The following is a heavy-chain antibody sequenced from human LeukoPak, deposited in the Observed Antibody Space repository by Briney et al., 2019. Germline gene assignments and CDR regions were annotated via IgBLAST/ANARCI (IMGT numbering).Heavy chain of an antibody. CDR2: INWNGGST. V-gene: IGHV3-20*04. Sequence: GGSLRLSXVASGFTFDDYGMNWVRQAPGKGVEWVSGINWNGGSTGYADSVKGRFTISRDNTKNSLSLQMNSLRVEDTAFYYCAKTGGYGGNFPFDYWGQGTLVTVSS. CDR1: GFTFDDYG. J-gene: IGHJ4*02. D-gene: IGHD4-23*01. CDR3: AKTGGYGGNFPFDY.